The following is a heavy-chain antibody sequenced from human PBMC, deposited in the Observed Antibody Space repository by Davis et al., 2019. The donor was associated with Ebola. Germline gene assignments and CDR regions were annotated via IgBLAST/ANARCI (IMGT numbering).Heavy chain of an antibody. CDR1: GFTFSSYD. Sequence: GESLKISCAASGFTFSSYDMHWVRQATGKGLEWVSAIGTAGDPYYPGSVKGRFTISRENAKNSLYLQMNSLRAGDTAVYYCARDRWELLRSPYYFDYWGQGTLVTVSS. D-gene: IGHD1-26*01. V-gene: IGHV3-13*05. J-gene: IGHJ4*02. CDR2: IGTAGDP. CDR3: ARDRWELLRSPYYFDY.